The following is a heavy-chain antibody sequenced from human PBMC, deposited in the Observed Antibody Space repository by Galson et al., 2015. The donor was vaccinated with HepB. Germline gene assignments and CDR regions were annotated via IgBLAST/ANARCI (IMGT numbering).Heavy chain of an antibody. V-gene: IGHV4-30-4*01. CDR1: GGSISSGDYY. CDR3: ARLGYSGSYSMAVYYYYYMDV. D-gene: IGHD1-26*01. Sequence: TLSLTCTVSGGSISSGDYYWSWIRQPPGKGLERIGYIYYSGSTYYNPSLKSRVTISVDTSKNQFSLKLSSVTAAGTAVYYCARLGYSGSYSMAVYYYYYMDVWGKGTTVTVSS. J-gene: IGHJ6*03. CDR2: IYYSGST.